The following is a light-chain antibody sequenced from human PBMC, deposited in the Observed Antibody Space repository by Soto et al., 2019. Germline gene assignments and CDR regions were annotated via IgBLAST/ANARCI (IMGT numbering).Light chain of an antibody. V-gene: IGKV1-6*01. CDR1: QGIRND. CDR2: AAS. J-gene: IGKJ2*01. Sequence: AIQMTQSPSSLSASVGDRVTITRRASQGIRNDLGWYQQKPGKAPKLLIYAASSLQSGVPSRFSGSGSGTDFTLTISSLQPEDFATYYCLQDYNYHRTFGQGTKLEIK. CDR3: LQDYNYHRT.